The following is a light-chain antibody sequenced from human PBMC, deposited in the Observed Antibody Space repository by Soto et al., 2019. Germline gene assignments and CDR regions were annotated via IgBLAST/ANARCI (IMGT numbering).Light chain of an antibody. Sequence: EIVLTQSPGTLSLSPGERATLSCRASQSLSSSYLVWYQQKPGQAPRLLIYGTSNRATGIPDRFSGSGSGTDFTLTISRLEPEDFAVYYCQQYGSSPRTFGQGTKVDI. CDR2: GTS. CDR3: QQYGSSPRT. J-gene: IGKJ1*01. CDR1: QSLSSSY. V-gene: IGKV3-20*01.